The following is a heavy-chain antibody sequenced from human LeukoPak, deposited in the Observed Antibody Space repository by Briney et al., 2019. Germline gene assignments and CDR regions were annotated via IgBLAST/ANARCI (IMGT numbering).Heavy chain of an antibody. CDR3: ARGSGAYGDFDY. CDR1: GLSVSGNW. Sequence: GGSLRLSCAASGLSVSGNWMHWVRQAPGKGLMWVSRISSDGSTYYADSARGRFTISRDNAANTVYLQVNGLRAEDTAVYYCARGSGAYGDFDYWGQGTLSPSPQ. CDR2: ISSDGST. J-gene: IGHJ4*02. D-gene: IGHD6-19*01. V-gene: IGHV3-74*01.